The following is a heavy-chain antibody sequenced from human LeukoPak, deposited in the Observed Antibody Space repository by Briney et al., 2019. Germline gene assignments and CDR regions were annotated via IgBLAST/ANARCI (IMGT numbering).Heavy chain of an antibody. CDR1: GGSFSGYY. CDR2: INHSGST. D-gene: IGHD1-14*01. V-gene: IGHV4-34*01. CDR3: ARSTGGDFDY. J-gene: IGHJ4*02. Sequence: PSETLSLTCAVYGGSFSGYYWSWIRQPPGKGLEWIGEINHSGSTNYNPSLKSRVTIPVDTSKNQFSLKLSSVTAADTAVYYCARSTGGDFDYWGQGTLVTVSS.